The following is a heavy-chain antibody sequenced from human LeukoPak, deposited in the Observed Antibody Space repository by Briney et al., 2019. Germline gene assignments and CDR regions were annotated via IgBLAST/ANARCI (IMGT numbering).Heavy chain of an antibody. V-gene: IGHV3-21*01. Sequence: GGSLRLSCAASGFTFSSYSMNWVRQAPGKGLEWVSSISSSSSYIYYADSVEGRFTISRDNAKNSLYLQMNSLRAEDTAVYYCARGPIAVAGSFDYWGQGTLVTVSS. J-gene: IGHJ4*02. CDR1: GFTFSSYS. CDR3: ARGPIAVAGSFDY. CDR2: ISSSSSYI. D-gene: IGHD6-19*01.